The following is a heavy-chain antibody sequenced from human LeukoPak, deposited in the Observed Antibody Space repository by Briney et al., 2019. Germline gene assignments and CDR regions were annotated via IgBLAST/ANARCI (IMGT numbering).Heavy chain of an antibody. V-gene: IGHV4-61*01. Sequence: SETLSLTCTVSGGSVSNSLNYWSWIRQPPGKGLEWIGYIYYNGDTNYNPSLKSRVIISIDTSSNQFSLRLNSMTAADTAVYYCARVLRAASWRSYDYWGQGSLVTVSS. CDR3: ARVLRAASWRSYDY. CDR2: IYYNGDT. J-gene: IGHJ4*02. CDR1: GGSVSNSLNY. D-gene: IGHD5-18*01.